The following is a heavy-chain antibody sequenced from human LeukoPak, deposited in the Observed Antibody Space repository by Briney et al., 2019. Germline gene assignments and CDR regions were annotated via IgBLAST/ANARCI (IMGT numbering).Heavy chain of an antibody. CDR2: IRTDGGST. D-gene: IGHD1-26*01. Sequence: GGSLRLSCAASGFAFSTYWMHWVRQAPGKGLVWVSRIRTDGGSTYYADSVKGRFTISRDNSKNTLYLQMNSLRAEDTAVYYCAKDRKGGATTPDAFDIWGQGTMVTVSS. J-gene: IGHJ3*02. V-gene: IGHV3-74*01. CDR1: GFAFSTYW. CDR3: AKDRKGGATTPDAFDI.